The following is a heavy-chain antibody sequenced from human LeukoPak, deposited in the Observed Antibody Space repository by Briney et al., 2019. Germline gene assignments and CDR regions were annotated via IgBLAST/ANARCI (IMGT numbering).Heavy chain of an antibody. Sequence: GRSLRLSCAASGFTFSSYWMHWVRQVPGKGLVWVSRINFDGSSTTYADSVKGRFTISRDNAKNTLYLQVNSLRAEDTAVYFCARGYINYVDYWGQGTLVTVSS. V-gene: IGHV3-74*01. CDR1: GFTFSSYW. D-gene: IGHD5-24*01. J-gene: IGHJ4*02. CDR2: INFDGSST. CDR3: ARGYINYVDY.